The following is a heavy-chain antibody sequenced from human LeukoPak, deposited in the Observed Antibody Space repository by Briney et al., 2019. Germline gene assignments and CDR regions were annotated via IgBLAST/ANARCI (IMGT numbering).Heavy chain of an antibody. CDR3: ARGPGVVPAAAVDY. D-gene: IGHD2-2*01. CDR1: GGTFSSYA. V-gene: IGHV1-69*04. Sequence: SVKVSCKASGGTFSSYAISWVRQAPGQGLEWMGRIIPILGIANYAQEFQGRVTITADKSTSTAYMELSSLRSEDTAVYYCARGPGVVPAAAVDYWGQGTLVTVSS. CDR2: IIPILGIA. J-gene: IGHJ4*02.